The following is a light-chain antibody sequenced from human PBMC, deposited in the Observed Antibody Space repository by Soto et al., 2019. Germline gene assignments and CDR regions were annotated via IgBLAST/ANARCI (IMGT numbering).Light chain of an antibody. Sequence: DIQMTQSPSTLSASVGDRVTITCRASQSISTLLAWYQQKPGKAPNLLIYKASSLQSGVPSRFSGSGSGTEFTLTIASLQPDDFATYYCQQYNSYSYTFGQGTKLEIK. CDR1: QSISTL. CDR3: QQYNSYSYT. J-gene: IGKJ2*01. CDR2: KAS. V-gene: IGKV1-5*03.